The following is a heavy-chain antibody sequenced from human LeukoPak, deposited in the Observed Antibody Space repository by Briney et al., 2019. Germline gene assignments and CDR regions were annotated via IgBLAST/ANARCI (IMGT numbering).Heavy chain of an antibody. Sequence: PGGSLRLSCAASGFTFSNYAMSWVRQAPGKGLEWVSAITNGGSTYYADSVKGRFTISRDNSENTLYLQMKSLRADDTAVYYCAKHIVIVPAAKDYWGQGTLVTVSS. CDR2: ITNGGST. V-gene: IGHV3-23*01. CDR3: AKHIVIVPAAKDY. J-gene: IGHJ4*02. D-gene: IGHD2-2*01. CDR1: GFTFSNYA.